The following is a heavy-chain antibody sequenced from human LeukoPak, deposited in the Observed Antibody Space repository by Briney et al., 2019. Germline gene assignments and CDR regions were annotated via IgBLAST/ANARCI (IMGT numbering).Heavy chain of an antibody. D-gene: IGHD6-19*01. CDR2: MNPNSGNT. CDR3: ARESSGVPYFDY. Sequence: ASVKVSCKASGYTFTSYGISWVRQATGQGLEWMGWMNPNSGNTGYAQKFQGRVTITRDPSISTAYMELSSLRSEDTAVYFCARESSGVPYFDYWGQGTLVTVSS. CDR1: GYTFTSYG. V-gene: IGHV1-8*03. J-gene: IGHJ4*02.